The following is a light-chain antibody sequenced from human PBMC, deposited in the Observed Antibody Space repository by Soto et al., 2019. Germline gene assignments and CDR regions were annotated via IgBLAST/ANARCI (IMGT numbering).Light chain of an antibody. Sequence: IVLTQSPGTLSLSPGERATLSCRASQSVNSAHLAWYQQRPGQAPRLLIYAASRRATGTPDRFSGDGTGTDFILTISRLEPEDFAMYYCQHYGRSPQFGQGTKLEIK. J-gene: IGKJ2*01. CDR2: AAS. CDR1: QSVNSAH. CDR3: QHYGRSPQ. V-gene: IGKV3-20*01.